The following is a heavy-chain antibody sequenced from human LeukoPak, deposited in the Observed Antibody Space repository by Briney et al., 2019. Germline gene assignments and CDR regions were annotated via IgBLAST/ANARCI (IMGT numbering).Heavy chain of an antibody. Sequence: SETLSLTCTVSGGSISGYYWTWIRQPPGRGLEWIAYIYHSGSPNYNSSLKSRVTISVDMSKNHFSLRLTSVTAADTAVYYCASGTTSGPHWDGMDVWGQGTTVTVSS. J-gene: IGHJ6*02. D-gene: IGHD1-1*01. V-gene: IGHV4-59*01. CDR3: ASGTTSGPHWDGMDV. CDR1: GGSISGYY. CDR2: IYHSGSP.